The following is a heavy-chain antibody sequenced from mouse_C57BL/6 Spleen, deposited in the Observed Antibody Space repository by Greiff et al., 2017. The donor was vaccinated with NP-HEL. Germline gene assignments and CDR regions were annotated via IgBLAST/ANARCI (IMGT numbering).Heavy chain of an antibody. Sequence: QVQLQQPGAELVMPGASVKLSCKASGYTFTSYWMHWVKQRPGQGLEWIGEIDPSDSYTNYNQKFKGKSTLTVDKSSSTAYMQLSSPTSVDSAVYYCARSGDFDYWGQGTTLTVSS. J-gene: IGHJ2*01. CDR2: IDPSDSYT. CDR1: GYTFTSYW. CDR3: ARSGDFDY. D-gene: IGHD3-2*02. V-gene: IGHV1-69*01.